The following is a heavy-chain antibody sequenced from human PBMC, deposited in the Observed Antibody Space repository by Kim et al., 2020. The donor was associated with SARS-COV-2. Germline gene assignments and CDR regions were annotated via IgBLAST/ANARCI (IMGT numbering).Heavy chain of an antibody. D-gene: IGHD6-13*01. J-gene: IGHJ4*02. Sequence: SQTLSLTCAISGDSVSSNSAAWNWIRQSPSRGLEWLGRTYYRSKWYNDYAVSVKSRITINPDTSKNQFSLQLNSVTPEDTAVYYCARVITLASPKRGGMAARLVDYWGQAPLVPVSS. V-gene: IGHV6-1*01. CDR3: ARVITLASPKRGGMAARLVDY. CDR2: TYYRSKWYN. CDR1: GDSVSSNSAA.